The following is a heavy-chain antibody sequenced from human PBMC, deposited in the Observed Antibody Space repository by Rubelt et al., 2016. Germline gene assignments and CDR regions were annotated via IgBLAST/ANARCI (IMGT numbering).Heavy chain of an antibody. CDR1: GYSFITYA. Sequence: QVQLVQSGAEMRKPGASVKVSCQTSGYSFITYAVNWVRQAPGQGLEWMGWISAYNGDTKYAHKRTGRVTLTKDTSTNTAYMELTNLKSDDTAVYYCGRAWDYGDRFPIDDWGQGTLVTVSS. CDR3: GRAWDYGDRFPIDD. D-gene: IGHD4-17*01. CDR2: ISAYNGDT. V-gene: IGHV1-18*01. J-gene: IGHJ4*02.